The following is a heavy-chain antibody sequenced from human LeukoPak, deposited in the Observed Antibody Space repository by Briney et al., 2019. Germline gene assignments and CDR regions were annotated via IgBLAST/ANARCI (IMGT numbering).Heavy chain of an antibody. CDR1: GGSISSGDYY. D-gene: IGHD3-22*01. CDR3: ARGPHSRGYYPHPFDF. Sequence: NPLQTLSLTCTVSGGSISSGDYYWSWIRQPPGKGLEWIGYIYYSGSTYYNPSLKSRVTISVDMSKNQFSLKLISVTAADTAFYYCARGPHSRGYYPHPFDFWGQGTLVTVSS. J-gene: IGHJ4*02. V-gene: IGHV4-30-4*01. CDR2: IYYSGST.